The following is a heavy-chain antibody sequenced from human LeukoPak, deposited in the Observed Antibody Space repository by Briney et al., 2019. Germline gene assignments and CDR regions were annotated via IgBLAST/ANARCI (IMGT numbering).Heavy chain of an antibody. CDR2: IGPNSVGT. Sequence: ASVKVSCKASGYTFTAYYMHWVRQAPGQGLEWMGWIGPNSVGTNYAQNFQGRVTMTRDTSVSTAYMELSSLRSDDTAVYYCGIRDTSDYYVFWGQGTLVTVSS. J-gene: IGHJ4*02. D-gene: IGHD3-22*01. CDR1: GYTFTAYY. CDR3: GIRDTSDYYVF. V-gene: IGHV1-2*02.